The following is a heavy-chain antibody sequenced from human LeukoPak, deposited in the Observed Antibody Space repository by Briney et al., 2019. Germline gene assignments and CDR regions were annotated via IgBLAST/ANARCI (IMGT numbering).Heavy chain of an antibody. V-gene: IGHV3-66*01. Sequence: GGSLRLSCAASGFTVSSNYMSWVRQAPGKGLEWVSVIYCDGSTYYADSVKGRFTISRDNSKNTLYLQMNSLRTEDTAVYYCARNAGKPAAGTDYCYYYGMDVWGQGTTVTVSS. D-gene: IGHD6-13*01. J-gene: IGHJ6*02. CDR2: IYCDGST. CDR1: GFTVSSNY. CDR3: ARNAGKPAAGTDYCYYYGMDV.